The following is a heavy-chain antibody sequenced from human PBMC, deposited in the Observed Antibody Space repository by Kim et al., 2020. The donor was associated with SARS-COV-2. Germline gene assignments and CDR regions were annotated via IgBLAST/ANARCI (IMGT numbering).Heavy chain of an antibody. Sequence: SETLSLTCTVSGGSISSGGYYWSWIRQHPGKGLEWIGYIYYSGSTYYNPSLKSRVTISVDTSKNQFSLKLSSVTAADTAVYYCARYSYGIAVYWGQGTLVTVSS. V-gene: IGHV4-31*03. D-gene: IGHD5-18*01. CDR2: IYYSGST. CDR3: ARYSYGIAVY. CDR1: GGSISSGGYY. J-gene: IGHJ4*02.